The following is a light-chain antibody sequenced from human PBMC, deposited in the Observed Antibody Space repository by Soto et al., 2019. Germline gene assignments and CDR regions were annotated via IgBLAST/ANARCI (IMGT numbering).Light chain of an antibody. CDR1: QSLLHSNGYNY. CDR3: MQSHQTPWT. V-gene: IGKV2-28*01. Sequence: DIVMTQSPLSLPVTPGEPASISCRSSQSLLHSNGYNYLDCYLQKPGQSPQLLIYLGSNRASGVPDRFGGSGAGTDFTLKISRVEAEDVGVYYCMQSHQTPWTFGQGTKVEIK. CDR2: LGS. J-gene: IGKJ1*01.